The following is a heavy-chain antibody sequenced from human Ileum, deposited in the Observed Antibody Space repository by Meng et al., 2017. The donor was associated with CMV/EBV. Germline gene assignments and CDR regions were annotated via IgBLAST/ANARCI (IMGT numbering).Heavy chain of an antibody. CDR2: ITYSGTT. J-gene: IGHJ4*02. CDR1: GDSIRSGDYF. V-gene: IGHV4-39*07. D-gene: IGHD3-22*01. CDR3: VRASITMIDY. Sequence: HLDLRAPGPVLVKPPATLSLPCTVAGDSIRSGDYFWGWIRQPPKGLEWVASITYSGTTYYNPSLKSRVTMSVDTSKNQFSLKLNSVTAADTAVYYCVRASITMIDYWGQGTLVTVSS.